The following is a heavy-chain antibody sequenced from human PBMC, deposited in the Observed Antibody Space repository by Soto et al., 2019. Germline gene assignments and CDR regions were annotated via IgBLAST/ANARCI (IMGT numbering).Heavy chain of an antibody. V-gene: IGHV4-39*01. D-gene: IGHD3-22*01. CDR3: ARLRPYYDSSGYIFDY. CDR2: IYYSGST. CDR1: GGSISSSSYY. J-gene: IGHJ4*02. Sequence: SETLSLTCTVSGGSISSSSYYWGWIRQPPGKGLEWIGSIYYSGSTYYNPSLKSRVTISVDTSKNQFSLKLSSVTAADTAVYYCARLRPYYDSSGYIFDYWGQGTLVTVSS.